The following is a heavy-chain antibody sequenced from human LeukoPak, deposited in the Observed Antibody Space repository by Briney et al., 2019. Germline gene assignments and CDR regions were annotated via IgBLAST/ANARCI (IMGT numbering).Heavy chain of an antibody. D-gene: IGHD1-26*01. CDR2: IYPDDSDT. CDR3: ARLVGATVGDH. Sequence: GESLKISCKASGYSFSTYWIGWVRRMPGKGLEWMGIIYPDDSDTRYSPSFQGQVTISADKSISTAYLQWSSLKASDTAMYYCARLVGATVGDHWGQGTLVSVSS. CDR1: GYSFSTYW. J-gene: IGHJ4*02. V-gene: IGHV5-51*01.